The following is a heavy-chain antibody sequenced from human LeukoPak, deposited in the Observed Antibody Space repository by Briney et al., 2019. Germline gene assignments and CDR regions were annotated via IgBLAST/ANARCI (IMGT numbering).Heavy chain of an antibody. D-gene: IGHD3-22*01. CDR2: IYYSGST. CDR3: ARDGDYYDSSGYYPEYFQH. V-gene: IGHV4-59*01. Sequence: SETLSLTCTVSGGSISSYYWSWIRQPPGKGLEWIGYIYYSGSTNYNPSLKSRVTISVDTSKNQFSLKLSSVTAADTAVYYCARDGDYYDSSGYYPEYFQHWGQGTLVTVSS. J-gene: IGHJ1*01. CDR1: GGSISSYY.